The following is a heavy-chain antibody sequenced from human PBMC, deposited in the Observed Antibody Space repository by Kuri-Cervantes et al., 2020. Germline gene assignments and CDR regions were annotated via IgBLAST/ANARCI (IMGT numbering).Heavy chain of an antibody. J-gene: IGHJ2*01. V-gene: IGHV1-69*04. CDR2: IIPTLGIA. CDR3: ARDSGAGSGYSGYGSSWYFDF. Sequence: SVKVSCKASGGTFISYTISWVRQAPGQGLEWMGRIIPTLGIANYAQKVQGRVTITADKSTSTAYMELRSLRSEDTAVYYCARDSGAGSGYSGYGSSWYFDFWGRGTLVTVSS. CDR1: GGTFISYT. D-gene: IGHD5-12*01.